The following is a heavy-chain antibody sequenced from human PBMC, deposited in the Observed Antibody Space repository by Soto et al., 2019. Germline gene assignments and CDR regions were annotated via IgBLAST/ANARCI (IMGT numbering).Heavy chain of an antibody. J-gene: IGHJ6*02. D-gene: IGHD3-3*01. CDR1: GGSISSSSYY. CDR2: IYYSGST. V-gene: IGHV4-39*07. Sequence: SETLSLTCTVSGGSISSSSYYWGWIRQPPGKGLEWIGSIYYSGSTYYNPSLKSRVTISVDTSKNQFSLKLSSVTAADTAVYYCARDTYYDFWSGYYTHYYGMDVWGQGTTVTVSS. CDR3: ARDTYYDFWSGYYTHYYGMDV.